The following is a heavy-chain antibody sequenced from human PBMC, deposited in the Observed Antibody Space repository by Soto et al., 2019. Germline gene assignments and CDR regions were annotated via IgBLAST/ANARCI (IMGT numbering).Heavy chain of an antibody. CDR3: AGEGSMAVARGAFDI. J-gene: IGHJ3*02. CDR1: GGTFSSYA. V-gene: IGHV1-69*13. D-gene: IGHD6-19*01. Sequence: SVKVSCKASGGTFSSYAISWVRQAPVQGLEWMVGIIPIFGTANYAQKFQGRVTITADESTSTAYMELSSLRPEDTAVYYCAGEGSMAVARGAFDIWGQGTMVTLSS. CDR2: IIPIFGTA.